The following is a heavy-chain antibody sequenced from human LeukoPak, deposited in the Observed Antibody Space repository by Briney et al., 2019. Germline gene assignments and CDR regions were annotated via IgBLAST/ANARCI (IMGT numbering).Heavy chain of an antibody. J-gene: IGHJ4*02. D-gene: IGHD5-24*01. CDR3: ARADGYKDRAFDY. V-gene: IGHV3-21*01. Sequence: GGSLRLSCAASGFTFSSYSMNWVRQAPGKGLEWVSSISSSSSYIYYADSVKGRFTISRDNAKNSLYLQMNSLRAEDTAVYYCARADGYKDRAFDYWGQGTLVTVSS. CDR2: ISSSSSYI. CDR1: GFTFSSYS.